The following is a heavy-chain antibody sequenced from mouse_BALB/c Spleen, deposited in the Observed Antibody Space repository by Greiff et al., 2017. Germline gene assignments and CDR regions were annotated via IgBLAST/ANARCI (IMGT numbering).Heavy chain of an antibody. J-gene: IGHJ4*01. CDR1: GYTFTSYW. CDR2: INPSTGYT. D-gene: IGHD3-2*01. Sequence: VQLQQSGAELAKPGASVKMSCKASGYTFTSYWMHWVKQRPGQGLEWIGYINPSTGYTEYNQKFKDKATLTADKSSSTAYMQLSSLTSEDAAVFYCARRAKDDRGYAMDYWGQGTSVTVSS. CDR3: ARRAKDDRGYAMDY. V-gene: IGHV1-7*01.